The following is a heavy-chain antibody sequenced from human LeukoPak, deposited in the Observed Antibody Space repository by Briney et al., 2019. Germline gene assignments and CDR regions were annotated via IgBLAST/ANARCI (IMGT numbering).Heavy chain of an antibody. J-gene: IGHJ4*02. CDR3: AKDLDGWSSSWYEDFDY. CDR1: GFTFSSYA. CDR2: ISGSGGST. D-gene: IGHD6-13*01. V-gene: IGHV3-23*01. Sequence: GGSLRLSCAASGFTFSSYAMSWVRQAPGKRLEWVSAISGSGGSTYYADSVKGRFTISRDNSKNTLYLQMNSLRAEDTAVYYCAKDLDGWSSSWYEDFDYWGQGPLVTLSS.